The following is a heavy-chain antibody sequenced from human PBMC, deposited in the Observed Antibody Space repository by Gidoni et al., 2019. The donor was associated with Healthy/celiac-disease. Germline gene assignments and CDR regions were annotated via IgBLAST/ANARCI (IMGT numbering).Heavy chain of an antibody. CDR3: ARDEAQGVGVRVLDY. V-gene: IGHV3-33*01. D-gene: IGHD1-1*01. CDR2: IWYDGSNK. Sequence: QVQLVESGGGVVQPGTSLRLSCAASGFTFSSYGMHWVRQAPGKGREWVAVIWYDGSNKYYADSVKGRFTISRDNSKNTLYRQMNSLRAEDTAVYYCARDEAQGVGVRVLDYWGQGTLVTVSS. J-gene: IGHJ4*02. CDR1: GFTFSSYG.